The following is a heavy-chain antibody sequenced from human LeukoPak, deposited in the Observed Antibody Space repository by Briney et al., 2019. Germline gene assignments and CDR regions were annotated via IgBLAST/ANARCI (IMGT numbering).Heavy chain of an antibody. CDR2: IKTKVYGGTT. CDR1: GFAFGDFA. V-gene: IGHV3-49*04. J-gene: IGHJ4*02. CDR3: TRDHRDDWNPGYYFDY. Sequence: GGSLRLSCAASGFAFGDFAMNWVRQAPGQGLEWVGFIKTKVYGGTTGYAASVKGRFTISRDDSKAIAYLQMNSLKTEDTAVYYCTRDHRDDWNPGYYFDYWGQGTLVTVSS. D-gene: IGHD1-1*01.